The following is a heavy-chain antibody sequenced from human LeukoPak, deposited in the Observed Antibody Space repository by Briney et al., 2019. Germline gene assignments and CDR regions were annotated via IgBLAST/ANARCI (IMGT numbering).Heavy chain of an antibody. J-gene: IGHJ3*02. CDR2: INHSGST. D-gene: IGHD6-13*01. Sequence: PSETLSLTCAVYGGSFSGYYWSWIRQPPGKGLEWIGEINHSGSTNYNPSLKSRVTISVDTSKNQFSLKLSSVTAADTAVYYCARVGIAAAESAFDIWGQGTMVTVSS. CDR1: GGSFSGYY. CDR3: ARVGIAAAESAFDI. V-gene: IGHV4-34*01.